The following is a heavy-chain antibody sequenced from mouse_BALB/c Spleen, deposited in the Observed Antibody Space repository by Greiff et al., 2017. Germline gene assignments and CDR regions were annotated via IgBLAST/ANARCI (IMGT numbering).Heavy chain of an antibody. CDR3: ARDGYYVPFAY. CDR2: ISYDGSN. V-gene: IGHV3-6*02. J-gene: IGHJ3*01. CDR1: GYSITSGYY. Sequence: DVQLVESGPGLVKPSQSLSLTCSVTGYSITSGYYWYWIRQFPGNKLEWMGYISYDGSNNYNPSLKNRISITRDTSKNQFFLKLNSVTTEDTATYYCARDGYYVPFAYWGQGTLVTVSA. D-gene: IGHD2-3*01.